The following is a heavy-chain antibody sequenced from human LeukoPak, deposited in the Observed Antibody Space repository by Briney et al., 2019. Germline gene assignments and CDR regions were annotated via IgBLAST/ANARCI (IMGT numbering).Heavy chain of an antibody. CDR1: GFTLSSYS. D-gene: IGHD3-10*01. CDR3: ASFPPYMVRTDAFDI. J-gene: IGHJ3*02. Sequence: GGSLRLSCAASGFTLSSYSMNWVRQAPGKGLEWVSSISRSSAYIYYADSVKGRFTISRDNAKNSLYPQMNSLRAEDTAVYYCASFPPYMVRTDAFDIWGQGTMVTVSS. CDR2: ISRSSAYI. V-gene: IGHV3-21*01.